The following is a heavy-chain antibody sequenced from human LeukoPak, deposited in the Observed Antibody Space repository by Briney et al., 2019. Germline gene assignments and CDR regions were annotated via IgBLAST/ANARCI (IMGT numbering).Heavy chain of an antibody. D-gene: IGHD6-6*01. CDR3: ATGIRSSAYYYYMDV. CDR2: FDPEDGET. J-gene: IGHJ6*03. V-gene: IGHV1-24*01. CDR1: GYTLTELS. Sequence: ASVKVSCKVSGYTLTELSMHWVRQAPGKGLEWMGGFDPEDGETIYAQKFQGRVTMTEDTSTDTAYMELNSLRSDDTAVYYCATGIRSSAYYYYMDVWGKGTTVTVSS.